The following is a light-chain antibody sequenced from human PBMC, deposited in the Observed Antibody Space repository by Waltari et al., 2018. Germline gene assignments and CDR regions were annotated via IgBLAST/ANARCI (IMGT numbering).Light chain of an antibody. CDR3: QQRHSYPHT. J-gene: IGKJ2*01. CDR2: AAS. Sequence: DIQLTQSPSFLSAVVGDRVTITCRASQDISIFLAWYQQTPGKAPKLLIFAASDLQSGVPLRFSGTGSGTEFTLTISSLRPEDFATYYCQQRHSYPHTFGQGTTLAIK. CDR1: QDISIF. V-gene: IGKV1-9*01.